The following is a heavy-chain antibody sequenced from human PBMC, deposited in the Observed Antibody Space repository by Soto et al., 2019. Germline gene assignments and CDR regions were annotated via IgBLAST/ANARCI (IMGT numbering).Heavy chain of an antibody. CDR3: VRDGSKSLRDWFDP. CDR2: IIPIFGTA. J-gene: IGHJ5*02. Sequence: SVKVSCKASGGTFSSYSISWVRQAPGQGLEWMGGIIPIFGTANYAQKFQGRVTITADKSTSTAYMELSSLRSEDSGVYYCVRDGSKSLRDWFDPWGQGILVTV. CDR1: GGTFSSYS. V-gene: IGHV1-69*06.